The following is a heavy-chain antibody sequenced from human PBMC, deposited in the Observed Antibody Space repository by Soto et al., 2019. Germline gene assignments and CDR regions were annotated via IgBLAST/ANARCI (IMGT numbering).Heavy chain of an antibody. D-gene: IGHD3-10*02. Sequence: ASVKVSCKASGYTFNSHAIHWVRQAPGQGPEWLGWINAGNGNTYYSEKFEGRVTFTRDTAATTVNMELTSLTSEDTAIYYCGRDQSGIGYYVDWFDPWGQGTLVTVSS. CDR3: GRDQSGIGYYVDWFDP. CDR1: GYTFNSHA. J-gene: IGHJ5*02. V-gene: IGHV1-3*01. CDR2: INAGNGNT.